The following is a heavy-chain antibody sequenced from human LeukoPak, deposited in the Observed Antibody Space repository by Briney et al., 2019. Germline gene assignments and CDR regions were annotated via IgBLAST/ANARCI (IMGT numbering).Heavy chain of an antibody. D-gene: IGHD6-6*01. CDR2: LSDAGVRI. CDR3: ANTHCDSSSIVWNF. V-gene: IGHV3-23*01. CDR1: GFNFGNYG. Sequence: GGSLRLSCTASGFNFGNYGMSWVRQAPGKGLEWVSGLSDAGVRIFYADSVRGRFTVSRDNSKNTLYLQMDSLRAEDTAVYYCANTHCDSSSIVWNFWGQGTLVTVSS. J-gene: IGHJ4*02.